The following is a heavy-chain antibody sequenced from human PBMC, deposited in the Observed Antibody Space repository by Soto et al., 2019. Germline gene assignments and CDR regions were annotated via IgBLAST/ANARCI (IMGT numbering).Heavy chain of an antibody. V-gene: IGHV4-59*01. D-gene: IGHD3-10*01. CDR2: FYHSGGT. CDR1: GGSISSYY. CDR3: ARGRGSGNYYRGTFDY. J-gene: IGHJ4*02. Sequence: LEILSLTCTVCGGSISSYYWCWIRQPPEKGLERIGYFYHSGGTNYHPSLQSRGTMSIDTSKNHISLKLRSVTAADTAVYYCARGRGSGNYYRGTFDYWGPGTLVTVSS.